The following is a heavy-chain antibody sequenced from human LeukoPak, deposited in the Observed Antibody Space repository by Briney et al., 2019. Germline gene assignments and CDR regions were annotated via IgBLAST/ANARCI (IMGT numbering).Heavy chain of an antibody. V-gene: IGHV3-11*01. J-gene: IGHJ3*02. CDR1: GFTFSDYY. Sequence: PGGSLSLSCAVSGFTFSDYYMSWVRQAPGPGLGWVSYISSCGSTINYADSVKGRFAISWDNTKNALYLKMTSLRAAYTAVYYWARSHIPHYDCVWGSNRPDDAFDIWGQGTMVTVSS. D-gene: IGHD3-16*02. CDR3: ARSHIPHYDCVWGSNRPDDAFDI. CDR2: ISSCGSTI.